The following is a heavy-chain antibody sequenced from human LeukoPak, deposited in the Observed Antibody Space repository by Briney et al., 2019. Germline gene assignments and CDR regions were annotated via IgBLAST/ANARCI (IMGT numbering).Heavy chain of an antibody. J-gene: IGHJ5*02. Sequence: SETLSLTCAVYGGSFSGYYWSWIRQPPGKGLEWIGEINHSGSTNYNPSLKRRVTISVDTSKNQFSLKLSSVTAAATAVYYCARAPLPRSWFDPWGQGTLVTVSS. CDR2: INHSGST. V-gene: IGHV4-34*01. CDR3: ARAPLPRSWFDP. CDR1: GGSFSGYY.